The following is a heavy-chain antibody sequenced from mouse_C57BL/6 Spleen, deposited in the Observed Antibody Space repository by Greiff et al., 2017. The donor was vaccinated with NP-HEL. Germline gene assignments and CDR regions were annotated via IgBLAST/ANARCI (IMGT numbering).Heavy chain of an antibody. CDR1: GYAFSSSW. Sequence: VQLQQSGPELVKPGASVKISCKASGYAFSSSWMTWVKQRPGKGLEWIGRIYPGDGDTNYNGKFKGKATLTADKSSSTAYMQLSSLTSEDSAVYFCARGNWDFDYWGQGTTLTVSS. J-gene: IGHJ2*01. CDR3: ARGNWDFDY. V-gene: IGHV1-82*01. CDR2: IYPGDGDT. D-gene: IGHD4-1*01.